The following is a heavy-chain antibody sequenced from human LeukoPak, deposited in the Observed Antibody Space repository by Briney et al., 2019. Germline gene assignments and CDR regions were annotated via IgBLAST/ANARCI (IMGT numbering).Heavy chain of an antibody. D-gene: IGHD3-10*01. J-gene: IGHJ3*02. CDR3: ARGFLYGSGSYPAFDI. Sequence: GESLKISCKGSGYSFTSYWIGWVRQMPGKGLEWMGIIYPGDSDTRYSPSFQGQVTISADKSISTAYLQWSSLKASDTAIYYCARGFLYGSGSYPAFDIWGQGTMVTVSS. CDR1: GYSFTSYW. CDR2: IYPGDSDT. V-gene: IGHV5-51*01.